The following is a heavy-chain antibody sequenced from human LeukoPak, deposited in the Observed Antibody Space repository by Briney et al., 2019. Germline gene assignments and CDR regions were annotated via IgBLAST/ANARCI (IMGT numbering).Heavy chain of an antibody. CDR2: ISSSSSYI. CDR1: GFTFSNYQ. Sequence: GGSLRLSCAASGFTFSNYQMNWVRQAPGKGLEWVSCISSSSSYIYYADSVKGRFTISRDNAKNSLFLQMNSLRAEDTAVYYCAREGYSYGYDHWGQGTLVTVSS. J-gene: IGHJ5*02. V-gene: IGHV3-21*01. D-gene: IGHD5-18*01. CDR3: AREGYSYGYDH.